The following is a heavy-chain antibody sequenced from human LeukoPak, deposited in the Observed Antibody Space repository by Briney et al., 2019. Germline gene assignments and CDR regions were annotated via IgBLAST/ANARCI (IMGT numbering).Heavy chain of an antibody. CDR1: GGSISSYY. Sequence: SETLPLTCTVSGGSISSYYWSWIRQPAGKGLEWIGRIYTSGSTNYNPSLKSRVTMSVDTSKNQFSLKLSSVTAADTAVYYCARDWDWTYYYDSTRAFDIWGQGTMVTVSS. V-gene: IGHV4-4*07. J-gene: IGHJ3*02. CDR3: ARDWDWTYYYDSTRAFDI. CDR2: IYTSGST. D-gene: IGHD3-22*01.